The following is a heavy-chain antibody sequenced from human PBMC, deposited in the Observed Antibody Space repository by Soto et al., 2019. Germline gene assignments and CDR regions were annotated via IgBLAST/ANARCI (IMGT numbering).Heavy chain of an antibody. CDR2: IKQDGSEK. J-gene: IGHJ6*03. CDR1: GFTFSSYW. V-gene: IGHV3-7*01. CDR3: ARGPQCYYMDV. Sequence: PGGVPRLSCAASGFTFSSYWMSWVRQAPGKGLEWVANIKQDGSEKYYVGSVKGRFTISRDNAKNSLYLQMNSLRAEDTAVYYCARGPQCYYMDVWGKGTTVTVSS.